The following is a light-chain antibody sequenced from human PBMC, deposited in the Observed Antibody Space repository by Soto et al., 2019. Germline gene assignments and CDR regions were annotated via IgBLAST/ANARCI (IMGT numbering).Light chain of an antibody. V-gene: IGLV2-11*01. CDR1: SSDVGGYKF. CDR3: CSYAGSYTYV. J-gene: IGLJ1*01. CDR2: DVN. Sequence: QSALTQPPSASGSPGQSVTISCTGTSSDVGGYKFVSWYQQHPGKAPKLIIYDVNKRPSGVPDRFSGSKSGNTASLTISGLQAEDESDYYCCSYAGSYTYVFGTGTKVTVL.